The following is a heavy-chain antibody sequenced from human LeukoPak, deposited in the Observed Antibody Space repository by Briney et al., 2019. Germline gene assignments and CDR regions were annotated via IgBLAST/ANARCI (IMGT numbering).Heavy chain of an antibody. J-gene: IGHJ5*02. D-gene: IGHD2-2*01. CDR3: ARDCSSTSCYRGGFDP. V-gene: IGHV3-7*01. CDR1: GFTFSSYW. Sequence: GGSLRLSCAATGFTFSSYWMSWVRQAPGKGLEWVANIKQDGSEKYYVDSVKGRFTISRDNAKNSLYLQMNSLRAEDTAVYYCARDCSSTSCYRGGFDPWGQGTLVTVSS. CDR2: IKQDGSEK.